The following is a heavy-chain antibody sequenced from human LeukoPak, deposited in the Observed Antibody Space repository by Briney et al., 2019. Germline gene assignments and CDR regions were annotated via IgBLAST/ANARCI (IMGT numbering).Heavy chain of an antibody. V-gene: IGHV3-48*03. Sequence: GGSLRLSCAASGFTFSSYEMNWVRQAPGKGLEWVSYISSSGSTIYYADSVKGRFTISRDNAKNSLYLQMNSLRAEDTAVYYCAREFDTAMVLDVWGKGTTVTISS. CDR2: ISSSGSTI. J-gene: IGHJ6*04. D-gene: IGHD5-18*01. CDR3: AREFDTAMVLDV. CDR1: GFTFSSYE.